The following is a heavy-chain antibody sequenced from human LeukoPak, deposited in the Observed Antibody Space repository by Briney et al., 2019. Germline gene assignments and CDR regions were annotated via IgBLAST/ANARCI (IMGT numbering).Heavy chain of an antibody. CDR2: ISGSGGST. J-gene: IGHJ4*02. CDR1: GFTFSSYA. CDR3: ARAKVGAPYFDY. Sequence: AGGSLTLSCAASGFTFSSYAMSWVRQAPGKGLEWVSGISGSGGSTYYADSVKGRFTISRDNAKNTLYLQMNSLRAEDTAVYYCARAKVGAPYFDYWGQGTLVTVSS. V-gene: IGHV3-23*01. D-gene: IGHD1-26*01.